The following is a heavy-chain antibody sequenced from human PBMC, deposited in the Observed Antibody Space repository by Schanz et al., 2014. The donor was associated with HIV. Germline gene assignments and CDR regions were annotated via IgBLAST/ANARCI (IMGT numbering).Heavy chain of an antibody. V-gene: IGHV3-30*03. CDR3: ARDRHYYDSKYLGKGNYYYYYGLDV. CDR1: AFNFDSYG. Sequence: VQLLDSGGGLVQPGGSLRLSCVASAFNFDSYGMHWVRQAPGKGLEWVAVISYDGTKKHYADSVKGRFTISRDNSKNTLSLQMKSLRAEDTAMYYCARDRHYYDSKYLGKGNYYYYYGLDVWGQGTTVTVSS. J-gene: IGHJ6*02. CDR2: ISYDGTKK. D-gene: IGHD3-22*01.